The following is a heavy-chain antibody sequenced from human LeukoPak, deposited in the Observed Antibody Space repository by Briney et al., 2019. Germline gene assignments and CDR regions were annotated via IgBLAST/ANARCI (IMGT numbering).Heavy chain of an antibody. V-gene: IGHV4-59*01. CDR2: IYSSGST. CDR1: GGSISSYY. J-gene: IGHJ4*02. Sequence: KASETLSLTCTVSGGSISSYYWGWIRQPPGKGLEWIGYIYSSGSTNYNPSLKSRLTISVDASKNQFSLKLTSVTAADTAGYYCARAYYYGSGSYGLDYWGQGTLVTVSS. D-gene: IGHD3-10*01. CDR3: ARAYYYGSGSYGLDY.